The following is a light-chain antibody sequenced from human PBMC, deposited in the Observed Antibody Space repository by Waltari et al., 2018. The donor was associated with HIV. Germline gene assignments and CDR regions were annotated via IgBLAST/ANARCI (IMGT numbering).Light chain of an antibody. Sequence: QMTQSPSSLSASVGDRVIITCRASQDITTSLAWYQLKPGRPPRLLIFAASGLPGGVPPRFSGNGSGTVFALTITNVQPEDSATYFCQQASSFPLSFGGGTKVEI. CDR2: AAS. V-gene: IGKV1-12*01. CDR3: QQASSFPLS. J-gene: IGKJ4*01. CDR1: QDITTS.